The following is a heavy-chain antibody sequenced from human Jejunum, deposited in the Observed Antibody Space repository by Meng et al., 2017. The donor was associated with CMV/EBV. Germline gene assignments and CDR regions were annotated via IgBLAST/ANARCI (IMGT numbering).Heavy chain of an antibody. CDR1: GDSISSSSYY. CDR2: MHYSGSA. J-gene: IGHJ4*02. Sequence: GDSISSSSYYWGWIRQPPGKGLEWFVSMHYSGSAYYNPSLKSRVTISADTSKNQFSLRLRFVTAADTAVYYCARQPLEQQPIYFDYWGQGTLVTVSS. D-gene: IGHD6-13*01. CDR3: ARQPLEQQPIYFDY. V-gene: IGHV4-39*01.